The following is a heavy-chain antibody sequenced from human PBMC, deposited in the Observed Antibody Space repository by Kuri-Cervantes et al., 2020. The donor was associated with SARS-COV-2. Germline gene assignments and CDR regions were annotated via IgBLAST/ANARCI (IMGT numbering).Heavy chain of an antibody. Sequence: SETLSLTCTVSGGSMSIYYWSWIRQPPGKGLGWIGSIYYSGSTYYNPSLKSRVTISVDTSKNQFSLKLSSVTAADTAVYYCARLSPGDSSSWYPGGGDNWFDPWGQGTLVTVSS. V-gene: IGHV4-59*05. CDR1: GGSMSIYY. J-gene: IGHJ5*02. D-gene: IGHD6-13*01. CDR3: ARLSPGDSSSWYPGGGDNWFDP. CDR2: IYYSGST.